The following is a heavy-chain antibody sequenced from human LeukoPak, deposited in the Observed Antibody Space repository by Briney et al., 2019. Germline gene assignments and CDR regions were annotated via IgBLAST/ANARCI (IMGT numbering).Heavy chain of an antibody. V-gene: IGHV3-15*01. J-gene: IGHJ4*02. D-gene: IGHD6-6*01. CDR2: IKSKTDGGTT. Sequence: KPGGSLRLSCAASEFTINDAWMSWVRQAPGKGLEWVGRIKSKTDGGTTEYAAPVKGRFTSSRDDSKNTLYLQINSLKTEDTAMYYCSSWGSTPGVSSDDYWGQGTLVTVSS. CDR3: SSWGSTPGVSSDDY. CDR1: EFTINDAW.